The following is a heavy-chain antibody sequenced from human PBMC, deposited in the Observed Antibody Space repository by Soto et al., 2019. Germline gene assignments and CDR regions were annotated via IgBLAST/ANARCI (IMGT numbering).Heavy chain of an antibody. CDR2: INPNSGGT. CDR3: ARDPSITTYPFDY. J-gene: IGHJ4*02. D-gene: IGHD3-22*01. Sequence: ASVKVSCKASGYTFTGYYMHWVRQAPGQGLEWMGWINPNSGGTXXXXXXQGRVTMTRDTSISTAYMELSRLRSDDTAVYYCARDPSITTYPFDYWGQGTLDTVSS. V-gene: IGHV1-2*02. CDR1: GYTFTGYY.